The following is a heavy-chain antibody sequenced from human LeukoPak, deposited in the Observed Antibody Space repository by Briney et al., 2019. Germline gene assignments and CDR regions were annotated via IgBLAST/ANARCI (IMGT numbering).Heavy chain of an antibody. V-gene: IGHV3-30-3*01. D-gene: IGHD4-23*01. CDR2: ISYDGSNN. CDR3: ARDPAEDGGNSVYDYFDY. Sequence: PGGSLRLSCAASGFTFSNFAMHWVRQAPGKGLEWVAIISYDGSNNYYADSVKGRFTISRDNSRNTLCLQMNSLRAEDTAVYYCARDPAEDGGNSVYDYFDYWGQGTLVTVSS. CDR1: GFTFSNFA. J-gene: IGHJ4*02.